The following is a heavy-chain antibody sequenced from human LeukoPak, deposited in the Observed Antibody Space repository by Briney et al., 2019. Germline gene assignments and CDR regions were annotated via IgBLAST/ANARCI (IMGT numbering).Heavy chain of an antibody. CDR2: IYHSGRT. Sequence: SETLSLTCTVSGGPISSYYWSWIRQPPEKGLEWIGYIYHSGRTNYNPSLKSRVTISVDTSKNQFSLNLNSVTAADTAVYYCARGPRGRYYYDSSGYYYDYWGQGTLVTVSS. V-gene: IGHV4-59*12. D-gene: IGHD3-22*01. CDR1: GGPISSYY. CDR3: ARGPRGRYYYDSSGYYYDY. J-gene: IGHJ4*02.